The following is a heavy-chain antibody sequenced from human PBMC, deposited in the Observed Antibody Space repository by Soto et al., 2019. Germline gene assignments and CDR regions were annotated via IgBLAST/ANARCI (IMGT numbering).Heavy chain of an antibody. V-gene: IGHV3-15*07. CDR1: GFIFSTAR. CDR3: ATWGSFLDY. J-gene: IGHJ4*02. CDR2: IKSKPAGGTI. D-gene: IGHD7-27*01. Sequence: GGSLRLSCVASGFIFSTARMNWVRQAPGKGLEWVGRIKSKPAGGTIDYAAPVQDRFTISRDDSKNVVYLQMNSLKTEDTAVYYCATWGSFLDYWGQGTLVTVCS.